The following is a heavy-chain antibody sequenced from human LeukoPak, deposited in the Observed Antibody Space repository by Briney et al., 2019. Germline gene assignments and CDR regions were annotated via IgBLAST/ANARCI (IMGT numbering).Heavy chain of an antibody. V-gene: IGHV3-23*01. CDR1: GFTFSSYA. CDR2: ISGRGGST. J-gene: IGHJ5*02. Sequence: PGGSLRLSCAASGFTFSSYAMSWVRQAPGKGLEWVSAISGRGGSTYYADSVKGRFTISRDNSKNTLYLQMNSLRAEDTAVYYCAKSSRGDSWFDPWGQGTLVTVSS. D-gene: IGHD3-10*01. CDR3: AKSSRGDSWFDP.